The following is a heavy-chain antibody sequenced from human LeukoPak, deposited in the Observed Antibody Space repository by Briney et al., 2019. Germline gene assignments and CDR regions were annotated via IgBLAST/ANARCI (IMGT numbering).Heavy chain of an antibody. J-gene: IGHJ6*04. CDR3: AELGITMIGGV. V-gene: IGHV3-11*04. CDR1: GFPVSSNY. CDR2: ISSSGSTI. D-gene: IGHD3-10*02. Sequence: GGSLSLSCAASGFPVSSNYMSWVRQAPGKGLEWVSYISSSGSTIYYADSVKGRFTISRDNAKNSLYLQMNSLRAEDTAVYYCAELGITMIGGVWGKGTTVTISS.